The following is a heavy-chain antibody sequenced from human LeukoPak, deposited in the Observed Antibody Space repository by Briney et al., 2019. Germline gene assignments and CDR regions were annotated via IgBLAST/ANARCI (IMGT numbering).Heavy chain of an antibody. CDR2: IYTSGST. CDR3: ARVKITMVRGGSRGAFDI. CDR1: GGSISSYY. V-gene: IGHV4-4*07. Sequence: SETLSLTCTVSGGSISSYYWSWIRQPAGKGLEWIGRIYTSGSTNYNPSLKSRVTMSVDTSKNQFSLKLSSVTAADTAVYYCARVKITMVRGGSRGAFDIWGQGTMVTVSS. J-gene: IGHJ3*02. D-gene: IGHD3-10*01.